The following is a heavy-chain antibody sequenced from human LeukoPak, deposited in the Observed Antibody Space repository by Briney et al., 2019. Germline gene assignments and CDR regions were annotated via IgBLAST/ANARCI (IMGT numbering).Heavy chain of an antibody. CDR3: ARDYYGSGSHSNWFDP. CDR1: GGSISSGGYY. J-gene: IGHJ5*02. CDR2: IYYSGST. V-gene: IGHV4-31*03. Sequence: SETLSLTCTVSGGSISSGGYYWSWICQHPGKGLEWIGYIYYSGSTYYNPSLKSRVTISVDTSKNQFSLKLSSVTAADTAVYYCARDYYGSGSHSNWFDPWGQGTLVTVSS. D-gene: IGHD3-10*01.